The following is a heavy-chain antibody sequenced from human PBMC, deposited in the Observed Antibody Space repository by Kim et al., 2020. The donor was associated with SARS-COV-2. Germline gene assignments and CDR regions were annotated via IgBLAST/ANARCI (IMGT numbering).Heavy chain of an antibody. Sequence: SQTLSLTCAISGDSVSNTSTTWNWVRQSPSRGLEWLGRTYYRYKWYDDYAVSVKGRIDIKPDTSKNQFTLHLNSVTPDDTAVYYCAASSNWNFFFDSWGQGSVVTVSS. D-gene: IGHD1-7*01. V-gene: IGHV6-1*01. J-gene: IGHJ4*02. CDR1: GDSVSNTSTT. CDR2: TYYRYKWYD. CDR3: AASSNWNFFFDS.